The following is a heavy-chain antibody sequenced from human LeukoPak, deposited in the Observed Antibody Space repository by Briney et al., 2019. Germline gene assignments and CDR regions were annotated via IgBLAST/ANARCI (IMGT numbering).Heavy chain of an antibody. CDR2: IRYDGSNK. J-gene: IGHJ6*02. D-gene: IGHD3-10*01. CDR3: AVPSGDYDYGMDV. Sequence: GGSLRLSCAASGFTFSSYGMHWVRQAPGKGLEWVAFIRYDGSNKYYADSVKGRFTISRDNSKNTLYLQMNSLRAEGTAVYYCAVPSGDYDYGMDVWGQGTTVTVSS. V-gene: IGHV3-30*02. CDR1: GFTFSSYG.